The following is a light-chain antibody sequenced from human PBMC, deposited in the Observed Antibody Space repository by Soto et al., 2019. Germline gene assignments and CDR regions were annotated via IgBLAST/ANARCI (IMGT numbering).Light chain of an antibody. CDR1: QSVSATY. CDR2: GAS. Sequence: EIVLTQSPGTLSLSPGERATLSCRASQSVSATYLAWYQQKPGQAPRLLIYGASNRATGIPDRFTGSGSGTDFTLTISRLEPEDFAVYFRQQYVSSPMYTFGQGTKLEIK. J-gene: IGKJ2*01. CDR3: QQYVSSPMYT. V-gene: IGKV3-20*01.